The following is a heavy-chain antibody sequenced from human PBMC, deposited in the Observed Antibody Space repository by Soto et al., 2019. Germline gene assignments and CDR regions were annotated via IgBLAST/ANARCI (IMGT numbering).Heavy chain of an antibody. J-gene: IGHJ3*02. D-gene: IGHD3-22*01. Sequence: SETLSLTCAVYGGSFSGYYWTWIRQPPGTGLEWIGEINHSGSTNYNPSLKSRVTISVDTSKNQFSLKLTSVTAADTAVYYCARGLVSGYYLYDAFDIWGQGTMVTVSS. V-gene: IGHV4-34*01. CDR3: ARGLVSGYYLYDAFDI. CDR2: INHSGST. CDR1: GGSFSGYY.